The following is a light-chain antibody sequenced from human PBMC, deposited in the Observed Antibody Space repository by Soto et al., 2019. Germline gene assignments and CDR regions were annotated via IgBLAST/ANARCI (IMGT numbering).Light chain of an antibody. CDR1: HSVSSSY. Sequence: ELVLTQSPGTLSLSPGERATLSCGVGHSVSSSYLAWYQQKPGQAPRLLIYSASSRATGIPDRFSGSGSGTDYTLTISRLEPEDSAVYYCQQYGYSFWTFGQGTKVDI. J-gene: IGKJ1*01. CDR2: SAS. CDR3: QQYGYSFWT. V-gene: IGKV3-20*01.